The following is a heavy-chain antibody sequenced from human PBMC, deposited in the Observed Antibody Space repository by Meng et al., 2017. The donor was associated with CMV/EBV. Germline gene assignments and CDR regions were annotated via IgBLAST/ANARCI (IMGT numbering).Heavy chain of an antibody. V-gene: IGHV1-69*12. Sequence: QVQLVQSGAAGKRPGSSVKVAGKASGGTFSSYAISWLRQAPGQGLEWMGGIIPIFGTANYAQKFQGRVTITADESTSTAYMELSSLRSEDTAVYYCARGRLAGNAGWFDPWGQGTLVTVSS. CDR1: GGTFSSYA. D-gene: IGHD5-12*01. J-gene: IGHJ5*02. CDR3: ARGRLAGNAGWFDP. CDR2: IIPIFGTA.